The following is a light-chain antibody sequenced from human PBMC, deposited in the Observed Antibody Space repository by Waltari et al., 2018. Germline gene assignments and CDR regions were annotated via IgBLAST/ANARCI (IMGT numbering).Light chain of an antibody. CDR3: QQYNAHRT. CDR1: PGGDGW. J-gene: IGKJ1*01. CDR2: KSS. Sequence: TCRAGPGGDGWLDWDRQKPGKPPNLRIYKSSILQDGVPSRFRGRGSGTEVTLTIRGLQPDDFGTYYCQQYNAHRTFGQGTAVEV. V-gene: IGKV1-5*03.